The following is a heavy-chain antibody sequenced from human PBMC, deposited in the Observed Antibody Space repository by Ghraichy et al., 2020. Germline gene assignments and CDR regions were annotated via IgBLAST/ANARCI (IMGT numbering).Heavy chain of an antibody. CDR3: ARGSMVRGVIVYDP. CDR2: IYNSGST. D-gene: IGHD3-10*01. CDR1: GGSISSYY. Sequence: SETLSLTCTVSGGSISSYYWSWIRQPPGKGLEWIGYIYNSGSTNYNPSLKSRVTISVDTSKNQFSLKLSSVTAADTAVYYCARGSMVRGVIVYDPWGQGTLVTVSS. V-gene: IGHV4-59*01. J-gene: IGHJ5*02.